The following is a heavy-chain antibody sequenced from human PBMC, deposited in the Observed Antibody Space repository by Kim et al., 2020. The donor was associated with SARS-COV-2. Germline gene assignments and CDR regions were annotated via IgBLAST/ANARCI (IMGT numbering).Heavy chain of an antibody. D-gene: IGHD2-2*01. Sequence: DSVKGRFTISRDNSKNTLYRQMSSLRAEDTAVYYCVTGVVPAAMMVFTDYWGQGTLVTVSS. V-gene: IGHV3-64D*09. CDR3: VTGVVPAAMMVFTDY. J-gene: IGHJ4*02.